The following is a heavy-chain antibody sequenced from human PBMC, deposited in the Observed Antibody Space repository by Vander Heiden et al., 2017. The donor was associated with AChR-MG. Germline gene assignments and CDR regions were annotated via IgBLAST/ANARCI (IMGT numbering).Heavy chain of an antibody. CDR2: IWYDGSNK. Sequence: QVQLVESGGGVVQPGRSLRLSCAASGFTFSSYGLHWVRQAPGKGLEWVAVIWYDGSNKYYADSVKGRFTISRDNSKNTLYLQMNSLRAEDTAVYYCARDYSSGWHFVDYWGQGTLVTVSS. CDR3: ARDYSSGWHFVDY. CDR1: GFTFSSYG. J-gene: IGHJ4*02. D-gene: IGHD6-19*01. V-gene: IGHV3-33*01.